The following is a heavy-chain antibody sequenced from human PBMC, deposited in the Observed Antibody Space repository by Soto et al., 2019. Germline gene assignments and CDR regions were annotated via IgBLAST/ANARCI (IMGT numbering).Heavy chain of an antibody. CDR1: GFNFSSFG. V-gene: IGHV3-33*01. CDR3: ARDLYNWNYFEYGMDV. J-gene: IGHJ6*02. Sequence: PGGSLRLSCAASGFNFSSFGIHWVRQAPGKGLEWVALIWFDGSNKYYADSVKGRFIISRDNSKNTLYLQMNSLRAGDTAVYYCARDLYNWNYFEYGMDVWGQGTTVTVSS. CDR2: IWFDGSNK. D-gene: IGHD1-7*01.